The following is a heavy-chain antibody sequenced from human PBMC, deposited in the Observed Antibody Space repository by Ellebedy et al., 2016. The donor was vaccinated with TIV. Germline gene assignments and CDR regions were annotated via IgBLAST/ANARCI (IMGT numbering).Heavy chain of an antibody. CDR2: ISTYTGKT. V-gene: IGHV1-18*01. D-gene: IGHD4-17*01. Sequence: AASVKVSCKASGYTFTSHDIVWVRLPPGQGLEWMGWISTYTGKTNYAQKLQGRITMTTDTSTDTAYLDLRSLRSDDTAVYYCARAEGHYGANWFAPWGQGTLVTVSS. CDR1: GYTFTSHD. J-gene: IGHJ5*02. CDR3: ARAEGHYGANWFAP.